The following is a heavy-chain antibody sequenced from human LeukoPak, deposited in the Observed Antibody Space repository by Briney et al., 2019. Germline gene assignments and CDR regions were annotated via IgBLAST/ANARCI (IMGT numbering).Heavy chain of an antibody. Sequence: ASVKVSCKASGYTFTSYSATWVRQAPDQRLEWVGWISTYNGNTNYVQNLQGRVTMITDAFTNTAYMALRDLRSDDTAVYYCARSSGIMGPTTPDYWGQGTLVAVSS. V-gene: IGHV1-18*01. CDR3: ARSSGIMGPTTPDY. CDR2: ISTYNGNT. CDR1: GYTFTSYS. J-gene: IGHJ4*02. D-gene: IGHD6-19*01.